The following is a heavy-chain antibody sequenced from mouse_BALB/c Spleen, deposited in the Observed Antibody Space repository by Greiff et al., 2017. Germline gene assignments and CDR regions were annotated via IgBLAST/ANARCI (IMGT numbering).Heavy chain of an antibody. V-gene: IGHV2-6-7*01. CDR2: IWGDGST. Sequence: QVQLQQSGPGLVAPSQSLSITCTASGFSLTGYGVNWVRQPPGQGLEWLGMIWGDGSTDYNSALKSSLSISKDNSKSHVFLKMNSLQTDDTARYYCARGYYGKPYFDYWGQGTTLTVSS. CDR1: GFSLTGYG. J-gene: IGHJ2*01. D-gene: IGHD2-1*01. CDR3: ARGYYGKPYFDY.